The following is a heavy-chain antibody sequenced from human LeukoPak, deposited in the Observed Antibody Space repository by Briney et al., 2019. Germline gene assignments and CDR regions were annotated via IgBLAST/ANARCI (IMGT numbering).Heavy chain of an antibody. CDR1: GGSISSYY. V-gene: IGHV4-59*08. CDR3: ARAGPTVAIDY. Sequence: SETLSLTCTVSGGSISSYYWSWIRQPPGKGLEWIGYMYYSGRTNYNPSLKSRVTISVDTSKNQFSLKLSSVTAADTAVYYCARAGPTVAIDYWGQGTLVTVSS. CDR2: MYYSGRT. D-gene: IGHD4-23*01. J-gene: IGHJ4*02.